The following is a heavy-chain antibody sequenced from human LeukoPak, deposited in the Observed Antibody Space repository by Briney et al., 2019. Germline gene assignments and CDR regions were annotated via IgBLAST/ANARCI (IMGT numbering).Heavy chain of an antibody. CDR3: AKAGVAGTKYYYDSSGYYYYAWFDP. Sequence: GGSLRLSCSASGFTFCSYGMHWVRQAPGKGLEWVAVISYDGSNKYYADSVKGRFTISRDNSKNTLYLQMNSLRAETTAVYYCAKAGVAGTKYYYDSSGYYYYAWFDPGGQGTLVTVSS. D-gene: IGHD3-22*01. CDR1: GFTFCSYG. V-gene: IGHV3-30*18. CDR2: ISYDGSNK. J-gene: IGHJ5*02.